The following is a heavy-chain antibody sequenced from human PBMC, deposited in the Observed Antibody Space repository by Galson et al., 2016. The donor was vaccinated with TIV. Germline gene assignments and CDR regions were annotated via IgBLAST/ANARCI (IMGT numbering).Heavy chain of an antibody. Sequence: SVKVSCKASGYSFTAYYIHWVRQAPGQGLEWMGWINPSSGGTFYSQRFQDWVTMTRDTSISTPYMDMSRLRSNDTAVYYCARGQSDRRGFDPWGQGTLVTVAS. CDR1: GYSFTAYY. J-gene: IGHJ5*02. V-gene: IGHV1-2*04. D-gene: IGHD2-21*02. CDR2: INPSSGGT. CDR3: ARGQSDRRGFDP.